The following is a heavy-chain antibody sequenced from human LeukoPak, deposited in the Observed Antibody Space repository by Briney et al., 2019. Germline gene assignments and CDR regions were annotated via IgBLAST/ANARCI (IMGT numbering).Heavy chain of an antibody. Sequence: GASVNVCCKAAGGTFTSYAIIWVRQAPGQGLEWMGGIIPIFVTANYAQKLQGRVTITADEATSTVYMELSSLRSEDTAVYYCARNRSWELLAPFDYRGQGTLVTVSS. J-gene: IGHJ4*02. D-gene: IGHD1-26*01. CDR3: ARNRSWELLAPFDY. CDR1: GGTFTSYA. CDR2: IIPIFVTA. V-gene: IGHV1-69*13.